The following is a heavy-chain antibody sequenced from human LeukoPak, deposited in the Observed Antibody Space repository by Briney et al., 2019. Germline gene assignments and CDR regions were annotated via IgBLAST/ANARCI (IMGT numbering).Heavy chain of an antibody. CDR3: AKGSGGSCYDPLDY. Sequence: ETLSLTCTVSGGSISSYYWSWVRQAPGKGLEWVSAISGSGGSTYYADSVKGRFTISRDNSKNTLYLQMNSRRAEDTAVYYCAKGSGGSCYDPLDYWGQGTLVTVSS. J-gene: IGHJ4*02. V-gene: IGHV3-23*01. D-gene: IGHD2-15*01. CDR2: ISGSGGST. CDR1: GGSISSYY.